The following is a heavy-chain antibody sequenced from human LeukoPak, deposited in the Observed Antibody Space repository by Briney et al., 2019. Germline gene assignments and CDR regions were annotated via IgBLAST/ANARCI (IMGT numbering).Heavy chain of an antibody. CDR2: FDPEDGET. CDR3: ARDLFSRRMNYYGSGSYFAY. J-gene: IGHJ4*02. D-gene: IGHD3-10*01. V-gene: IGHV1-24*01. CDR1: GYTLTELS. Sequence: GASVKVSCKVSGYTLTELSMHWVRQAPGKGLEWMGGFDPEDGETIYAQKFQGRVTMTEDTSTDTAYMELSSLRSDDTAVYYCARDLFSRRMNYYGSGSYFAYWGQGTLVTVSS.